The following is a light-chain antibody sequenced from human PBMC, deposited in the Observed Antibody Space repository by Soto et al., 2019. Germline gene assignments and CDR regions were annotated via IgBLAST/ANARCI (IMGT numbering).Light chain of an antibody. V-gene: IGLV2-14*01. CDR2: EVT. CDR1: SSDVGGYDY. J-gene: IGLJ1*01. Sequence: QSALTQPASVSGSPGQSITISCTGTSSDVGGYDYASWYQQHPDKAPKLIIYEVTDRPSGVSSRFSGSKSGNTASLTISGLQAEDEADYYCSSLTSGSTRVFGTGTKLTVL. CDR3: SSLTSGSTRV.